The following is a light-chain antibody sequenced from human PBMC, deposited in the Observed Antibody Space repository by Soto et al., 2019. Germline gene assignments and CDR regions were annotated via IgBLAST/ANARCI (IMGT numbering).Light chain of an antibody. V-gene: IGKV4-1*01. Sequence: DNVMTQSPDSLAVSLGERATINCKSSQSVLYSSNNKNYLAWYQQKPGQSPKLIIYWASTRESGVPDRFSGSGSGTDFTLTISSLQAEDVAVYYCQQYYRTPWTFGQGTKVEIK. CDR2: WAS. CDR3: QQYYRTPWT. CDR1: QSVLYSSNNKNY. J-gene: IGKJ1*01.